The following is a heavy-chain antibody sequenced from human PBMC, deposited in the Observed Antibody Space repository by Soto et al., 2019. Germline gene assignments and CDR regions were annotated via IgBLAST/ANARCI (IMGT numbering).Heavy chain of an antibody. CDR3: ARVWGMTTVTTDWFDP. CDR1: GYTFTGYY. D-gene: IGHD4-4*01. CDR2: INPSGGST. V-gene: IGHV1-46*03. Sequence: ASVKVSCKASGYTFTGYYMHWVRQAPGQGLEWMGIINPSGGSTSYAQKFQGRVTMTRDTSTSTVYMELSSLRSEDTAVYYCARVWGMTTVTTDWFDPWGQGTLVTAPQ. J-gene: IGHJ5*02.